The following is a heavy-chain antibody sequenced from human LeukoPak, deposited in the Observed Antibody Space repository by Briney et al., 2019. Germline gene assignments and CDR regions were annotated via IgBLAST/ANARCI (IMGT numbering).Heavy chain of an antibody. V-gene: IGHV3-7*03. J-gene: IGHJ4*02. Sequence: GGPLRLSCAASGFTFSSYWMSWVRQAPGKGLEWVANIKQDGSEKYVDSVKGRFTISRDNAKNSLYLQMNSLRAEDTAVYYCARSGYFLKMRPGYFDSWGQGTLVTVSS. CDR2: IKQDGSEK. D-gene: IGHD3-22*01. CDR3: ARSGYFLKMRPGYFDS. CDR1: GFTFSSYW.